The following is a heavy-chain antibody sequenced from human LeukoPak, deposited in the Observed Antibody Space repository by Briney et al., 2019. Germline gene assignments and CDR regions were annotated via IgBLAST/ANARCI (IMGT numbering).Heavy chain of an antibody. V-gene: IGHV3-53*01. D-gene: IGHD2-2*01. J-gene: IGHJ4*02. CDR1: GLTISNSD. CDR2: IYSGGST. CDR3: ARDLRVGSTYAYYFDY. Sequence: GGSLRLSCAAPGLTISNSDMSWVRQAPGKGLEWVSVIYSGGSTYYSDSVKGRFTISRDNSKNTVYLQMNSLRAEDTAVYYCARDLRVGSTYAYYFDYWGQGTLVTVSS.